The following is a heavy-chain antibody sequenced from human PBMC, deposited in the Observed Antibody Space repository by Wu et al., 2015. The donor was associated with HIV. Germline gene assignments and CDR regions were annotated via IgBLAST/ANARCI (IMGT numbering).Heavy chain of an antibody. V-gene: IGHV1-8*01. CDR2: MNPNSGNT. D-gene: IGHD1-20*01. CDR1: GYTFTSYD. CDR3: ARGITGIMD. J-gene: IGHJ4*02. Sequence: QVQLVQSGAEVKKPGASVKVSCKASGYTFTSYDINWVRQATGQGLEWMGWMNPNSGNTGYAQRFQGRVALTRDTSINTAYLDLKSLTSDDTAVYYCARGITGIMDWAQGILVTVSS.